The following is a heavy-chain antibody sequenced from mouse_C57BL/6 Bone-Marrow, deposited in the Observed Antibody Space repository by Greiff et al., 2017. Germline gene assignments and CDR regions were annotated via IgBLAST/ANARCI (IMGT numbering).Heavy chain of an antibody. J-gene: IGHJ2*01. CDR3: AREEPFYFDD. CDR1: GYTFTSYW. CDR2: IDPSDSYT. V-gene: IGHV1-69*01. Sequence: VQLQQPGAELVMPGASVKLSCKASGYTFTSYWMHWVKQRPGQGLEWIGEIDPSDSYTNYNQKFKGKSTLTVDKSSSTAYMQLSSLTSEDSAVYYCAREEPFYFDDWGQGTTLTVSS.